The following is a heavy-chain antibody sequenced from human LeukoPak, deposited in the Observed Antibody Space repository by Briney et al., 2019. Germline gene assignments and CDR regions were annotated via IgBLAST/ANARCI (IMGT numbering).Heavy chain of an antibody. V-gene: IGHV5-51*01. CDR2: IYPGDSEI. D-gene: IGHD3-22*01. CDR3: ARHFSYYDTSGYYPY. Sequence: GESLKISCKGSGYIFTSYWIGWVRQMPGKGLEWMGIIYPGDSEIRYNPPFQGQVTISADKSISTAYLQWSSLKASDTAMYYCARHFSYYDTSGYYPYWGQGTLVTVSS. J-gene: IGHJ4*02. CDR1: GYIFTSYW.